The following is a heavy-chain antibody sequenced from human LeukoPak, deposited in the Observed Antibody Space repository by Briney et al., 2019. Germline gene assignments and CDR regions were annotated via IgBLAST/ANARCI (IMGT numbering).Heavy chain of an antibody. CDR1: GGSISSSSYY. CDR3: ARVAARYVGMDV. D-gene: IGHD6-6*01. V-gene: IGHV4-39*07. J-gene: IGHJ6*02. CDR2: IYYSGST. Sequence: SETLSLTCTVSGGSISSSSYYWGWIRQPPGTGLEWIGSIYYSGSTYYNPSLKSRVTISVDTSKKQVSLNLSSVTAADTAVYYCARVAARYVGMDVWGQGTTVTVSS.